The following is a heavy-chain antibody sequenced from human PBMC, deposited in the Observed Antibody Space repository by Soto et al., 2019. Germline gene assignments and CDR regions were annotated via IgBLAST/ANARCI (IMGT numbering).Heavy chain of an antibody. CDR1: GFSLSTTGVG. V-gene: IGHV2-5*02. CDR3: ANRKYVISHWSYGAFDI. CDR2: IYWDDDK. J-gene: IGHJ3*02. D-gene: IGHD3-10*01. Sequence: QITLKESGPTLVQPTQTLTLTCTFSGFSLSTTGVGLGWIRQPPGKALEWLALIYWDDDKRYNPSLKDRLTIAKDTPKSHVVLTMTNMDPVDTGTYFCANRKYVISHWSYGAFDIWGLGTVVTVSS.